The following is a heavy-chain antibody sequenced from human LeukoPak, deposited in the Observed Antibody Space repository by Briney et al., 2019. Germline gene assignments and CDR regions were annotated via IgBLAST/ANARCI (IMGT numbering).Heavy chain of an antibody. CDR1: GFTFSSYG. V-gene: IGHV3-33*01. D-gene: IGHD6-6*01. J-gene: IGHJ5*02. CDR3: ARVKYSSSYNWFAP. CDR2: IWYDGSNK. Sequence: PGGSLRLSCAASGFTFSSYGMHWVRQAPGKGLEWVAVIWYDGSNKYYADSVKGRFTISRDNSKNTLYLQMNSLRAEDTAVYYCARVKYSSSYNWFAPWGQGTLVTVSS.